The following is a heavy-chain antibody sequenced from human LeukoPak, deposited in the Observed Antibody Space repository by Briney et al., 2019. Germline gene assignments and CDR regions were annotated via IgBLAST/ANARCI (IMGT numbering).Heavy chain of an antibody. D-gene: IGHD3-9*01. CDR3: AKDLVDYDILTGLMD. V-gene: IGHV3-23*01. CDR2: ISDSGGST. CDR1: GFSFSNYA. J-gene: IGHJ4*02. Sequence: PGGSLRLSCAASGFSFSNYAMSWVRQAPGKGLEWVSAISDSGGSTYYADSVKGRFTISRDNSKNTLYVQMNSLRAEDTAVYYCAKDLVDYDILTGLMDWGQGTLVTVSS.